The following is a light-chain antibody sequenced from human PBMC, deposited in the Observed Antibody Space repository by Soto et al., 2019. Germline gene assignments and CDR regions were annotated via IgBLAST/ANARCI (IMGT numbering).Light chain of an antibody. CDR2: EVS. V-gene: IGLV2-14*01. CDR1: SSDVGGYNY. CDR3: SSYRTGSRV. J-gene: IGLJ2*01. Sequence: QSVLTQPASVSGSPGQSITISCTGTSSDVGGYNYVSWYQQHPGKAPKLMIYEVSNRPSGVSNRFSGSKSGNTASLVISGLQAEDEADYYCSSYRTGSRVFGGGTQLTVL.